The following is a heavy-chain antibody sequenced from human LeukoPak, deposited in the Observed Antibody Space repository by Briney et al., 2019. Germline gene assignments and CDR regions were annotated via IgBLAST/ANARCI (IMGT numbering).Heavy chain of an antibody. CDR1: GFTFDDYA. J-gene: IGHJ4*02. V-gene: IGHV3-21*01. Sequence: GGSLRLSCAASGFTFDDYAMHWVRQAPGKGLEWVSSISSTTIYRYYADSVRGRFTVSRDNAKNSLYLQMSSLRAEDTAVYYCARAPYYYYDSGSGTRVTGNPDYWGQGTLVTVSS. CDR2: ISSTTIYR. CDR3: ARAPYYYYDSGSGTRVTGNPDY. D-gene: IGHD3-10*01.